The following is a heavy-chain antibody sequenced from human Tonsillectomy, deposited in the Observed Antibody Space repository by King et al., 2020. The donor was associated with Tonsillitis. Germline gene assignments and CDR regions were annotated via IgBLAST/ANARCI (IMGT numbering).Heavy chain of an antibody. CDR1: GVSISPYY. CDR3: ARGDYSNYVS. V-gene: IGHV4-59*13. Sequence: PLQESGPALVKPSETLSLTCTVSGVSISPYYWSWIRQSPGKGLEWIGYIYYAGTTSYNPSLRSRITMSVDTAKNQFSLRLSSVTTADTAVYYCARGDYSNYVSWGQGALVSVSS. CDR2: IYYAGTT. J-gene: IGHJ5*02. D-gene: IGHD4-11*01.